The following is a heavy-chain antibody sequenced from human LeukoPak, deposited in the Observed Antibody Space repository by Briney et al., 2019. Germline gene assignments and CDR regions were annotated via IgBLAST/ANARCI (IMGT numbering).Heavy chain of an antibody. D-gene: IGHD3-16*01. Sequence: SETLSLTCSVSGDSISTYYWSWIRQPAGKRLEWIGRIYASGGAEYNPSLKSRVSMSIDTSKYHFSLDLTSVTAADTAVYFCARGYVHGDYRGQGILVIVSS. CDR2: IYASGGA. CDR1: GDSISTYY. J-gene: IGHJ4*02. CDR3: ARGYVHGDY. V-gene: IGHV4-4*07.